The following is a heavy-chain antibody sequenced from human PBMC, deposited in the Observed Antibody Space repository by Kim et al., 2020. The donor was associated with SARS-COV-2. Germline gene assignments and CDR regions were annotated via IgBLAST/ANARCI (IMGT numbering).Heavy chain of an antibody. D-gene: IGHD6-19*01. V-gene: IGHV5-51*01. J-gene: IGHJ2*01. Sequence: RYSPSFQGQVTISADKSISTAYLQWSSLKASDTAMYYCARAVAGSWYFDLWGRGTLVTVSS. CDR3: ARAVAGSWYFDL.